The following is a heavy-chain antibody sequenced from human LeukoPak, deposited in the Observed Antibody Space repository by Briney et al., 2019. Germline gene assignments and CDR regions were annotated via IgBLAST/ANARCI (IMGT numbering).Heavy chain of an antibody. Sequence: SETLSLTCTVSGGSISSGDYYWSWIRQPPGKGLEWIGYIYYSGSTYYNPSLKSRVTISVDTSKNKFSLKLSSVTAADTAVYYCARGGATGSSSPYYYYYYYMDVWGKGTTVTVSS. CDR3: ARGGATGSSSPYYYYYYYMDV. CDR2: IYYSGST. CDR1: GGSISSGDYY. V-gene: IGHV4-30-4*08. J-gene: IGHJ6*03. D-gene: IGHD6-6*01.